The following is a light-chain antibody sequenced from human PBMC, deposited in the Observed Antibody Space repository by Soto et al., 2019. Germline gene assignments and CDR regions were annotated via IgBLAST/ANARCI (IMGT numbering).Light chain of an antibody. CDR2: EVS. CDR3: SSYTSIHTYV. CDR1: SSDVGDYNY. J-gene: IGLJ1*01. Sequence: QPASVSGSPGQSITISCTGTSSDVGDYNYVSWYQHHPGKAPKVMIYEVSHWPSGVSSRFSGSKSGNTAFLTISGLQAEDEADYYCSSYTSIHTYVFGTGTKLTVL. V-gene: IGLV2-14*01.